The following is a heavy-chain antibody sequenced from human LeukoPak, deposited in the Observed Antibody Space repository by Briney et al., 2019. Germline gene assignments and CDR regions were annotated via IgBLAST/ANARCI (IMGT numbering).Heavy chain of an antibody. J-gene: IGHJ3*02. Sequence: GASVKVSCKASGYTFTGYYMHWVRQAPGQGLEWMGWMNPNSGNTGYAQKFQGRVTMTRNTSISTAYMELSSLRSEDTAVYYCARVISSWYETALAFDIWGQGTMVTVSS. CDR2: MNPNSGNT. D-gene: IGHD6-13*01. CDR1: GYTFTGYY. CDR3: ARVISSWYETALAFDI. V-gene: IGHV1-8*02.